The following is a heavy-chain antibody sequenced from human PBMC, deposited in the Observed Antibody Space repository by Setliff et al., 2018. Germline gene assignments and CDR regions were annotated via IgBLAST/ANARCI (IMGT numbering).Heavy chain of an antibody. D-gene: IGHD3-16*01. CDR1: GGPISGYY. J-gene: IGHJ2*01. Sequence: SETLSLTCSVSGGPISGYYWNWLRQTPGKGLEWVGHIYYNGDTKYNPSLQSRVTMSVDTSKNQFSLKLTSVTAADTAVYYCVRGGSSVWAWYFDLWGRGTLVTAPQ. CDR3: VRGGSSVWAWYFDL. V-gene: IGHV4-59*01. CDR2: IYYNGDT.